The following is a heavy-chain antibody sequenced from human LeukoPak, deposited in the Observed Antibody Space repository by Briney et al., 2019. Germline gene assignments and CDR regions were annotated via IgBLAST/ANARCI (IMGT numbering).Heavy chain of an antibody. V-gene: IGHV4-59*08. CDR3: ARAVSGRFDY. CDR1: GGSMSPYH. D-gene: IGHD6-19*01. CDR2: IYYSGST. Sequence: PSETLSLTCAVSGGSMSPYHWGWIRQPPGKGLEWTGYIYYSGSTNYNPSLNSRVTISVDTSKNQFSLRLSSVTAADTAIYYCARAVSGRFDYWGQGTLVTVSS. J-gene: IGHJ4*02.